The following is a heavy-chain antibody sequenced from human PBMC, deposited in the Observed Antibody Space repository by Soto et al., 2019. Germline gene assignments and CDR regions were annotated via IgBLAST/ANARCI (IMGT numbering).Heavy chain of an antibody. D-gene: IGHD6-19*01. CDR1: GFTFSSYS. CDR3: AREGAVAGHYDY. CDR2: ISSSSSYI. Sequence: EVQLVESGGGLVKPGGSLRLSCAASGFTFSSYSMNWVRQAQGKGLEWVSSISSSSSYIYYADSVKGRFTISRDNAKNSLYLQMNSLRAEDTAVYYCAREGAVAGHYDYWGQGTLVTVSS. V-gene: IGHV3-21*01. J-gene: IGHJ4*02.